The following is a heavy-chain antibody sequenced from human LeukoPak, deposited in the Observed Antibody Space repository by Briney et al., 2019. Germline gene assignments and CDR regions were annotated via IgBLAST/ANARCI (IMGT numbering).Heavy chain of an antibody. CDR2: IYSGGST. Sequence: GGSLRLSCAVSGLTVSSNYMSWVRQAPGKGLEWVSAIYSGGSTFYADSVKGRFTISRDNSKNTLYLQMNSLRAEGTAVYYCARDPYNSGSSYFDYWGQGTLVTVSA. D-gene: IGHD3-10*01. CDR3: ARDPYNSGSSYFDY. V-gene: IGHV3-53*01. CDR1: GLTVSSNY. J-gene: IGHJ4*02.